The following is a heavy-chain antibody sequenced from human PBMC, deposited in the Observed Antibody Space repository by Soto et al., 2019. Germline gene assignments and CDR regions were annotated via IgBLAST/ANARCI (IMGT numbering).Heavy chain of an antibody. J-gene: IGHJ4*02. Sequence: QPGGSLRLSXAASGFTFSSYGVHWVRQAPGKGLEWVAVIWYDGSNKYYADSVKGRFTISRDNSKNTLYLQMNSLRAEDTAVYYCASSIAARNTFDYWGQGTLVTVPQ. CDR3: ASSIAARNTFDY. CDR1: GFTFSSYG. CDR2: IWYDGSNK. V-gene: IGHV3-33*01. D-gene: IGHD6-6*01.